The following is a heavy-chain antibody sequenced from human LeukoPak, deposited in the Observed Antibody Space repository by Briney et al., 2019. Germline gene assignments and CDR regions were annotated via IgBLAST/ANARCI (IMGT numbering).Heavy chain of an antibody. Sequence: VGSLRLSCAASGFTFSSYAMSWVRQAPGKGLEWVSAISGSGGSTYYADSVKGRFTISRDNSKNTLYLQMNSLRAEDTAVYYCAKPGDCSGGSCYSGYWGQGTLATVSS. D-gene: IGHD2-15*01. CDR3: AKPGDCSGGSCYSGY. J-gene: IGHJ4*02. V-gene: IGHV3-23*01. CDR1: GFTFSSYA. CDR2: ISGSGGST.